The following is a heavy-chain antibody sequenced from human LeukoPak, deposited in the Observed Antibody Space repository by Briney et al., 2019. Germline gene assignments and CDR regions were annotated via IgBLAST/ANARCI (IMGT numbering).Heavy chain of an antibody. CDR3: ASPGEPVPYDAIDI. CDR1: GYTFTSYG. V-gene: IGHV1-18*01. Sequence: ASVKVSCKASGYTFTSYGISWVRQAPGQGLEWMGWISAYNGNTNYAQKLQGRVTMTTDTSTSTAYMELRSLRSDDTAVYYCASPGEPVPYDAIDIWGQGTMVTVSS. D-gene: IGHD7-27*01. CDR2: ISAYNGNT. J-gene: IGHJ3*02.